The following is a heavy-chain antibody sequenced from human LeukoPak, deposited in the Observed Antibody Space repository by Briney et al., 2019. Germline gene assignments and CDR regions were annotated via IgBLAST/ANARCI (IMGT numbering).Heavy chain of an antibody. Sequence: SETLSLTCTVSGGSISSSSYYWGWIRQPPGKGLEWIGSIYYSGSTYYNPSLKSRVTISVDTSKNQFSLKLSSVTAADTAVYYCARVVVAAMWYNWFDPWGQGTLVTVSS. V-gene: IGHV4-39*07. CDR1: GGSISSSSYY. CDR2: IYYSGST. D-gene: IGHD2-15*01. CDR3: ARVVVAAMWYNWFDP. J-gene: IGHJ5*02.